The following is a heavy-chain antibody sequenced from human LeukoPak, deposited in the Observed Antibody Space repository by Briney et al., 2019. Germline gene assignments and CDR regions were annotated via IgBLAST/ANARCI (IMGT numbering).Heavy chain of an antibody. CDR1: GGTFSSYA. CDR2: IIPIFGTA. Sequence: ASVKVSCKASGGTFSSYAISWVRQAPGQGLEWMGRIIPIFGTANYAQKFQARVTITTDESTSTAYMELSSLRSEDTAVYYCALAPVSPGSFDPWGQGTLVTVSS. CDR3: ALAPVSPGSFDP. D-gene: IGHD3-10*01. J-gene: IGHJ5*02. V-gene: IGHV1-69*05.